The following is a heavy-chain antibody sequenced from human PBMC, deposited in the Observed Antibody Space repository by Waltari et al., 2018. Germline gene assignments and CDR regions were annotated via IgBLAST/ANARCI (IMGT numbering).Heavy chain of an antibody. D-gene: IGHD6-6*01. V-gene: IGHV1-69*01. Sequence: QVQLLQSGAEVKKPGSSVKVSCKASGATFSRYAISWVRQAPGQGLEWMGGIIPIFGTANYAQKFQGRVTITADESTSTAYMELSSLRSEDTAVYYCARGDSSSWVDYYYGMDVWGQGTTVTVSS. J-gene: IGHJ6*02. CDR3: ARGDSSSWVDYYYGMDV. CDR1: GATFSRYA. CDR2: IIPIFGTA.